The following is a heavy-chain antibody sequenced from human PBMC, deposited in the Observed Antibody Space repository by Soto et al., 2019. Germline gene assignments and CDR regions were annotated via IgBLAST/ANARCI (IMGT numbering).Heavy chain of an antibody. D-gene: IGHD2-8*01. CDR3: ARAASNGAFDI. CDR2: IYYSGST. J-gene: IGHJ3*02. CDR1: GGSISGYD. V-gene: IGHV4-59*08. Sequence: PSETICLTCTVAGGSISGYDWSWIRQPPGKGLEWIGYIYYSGSTNYNPSLKSRVTISVDTSKNQFSLKLSSVTAADTAVYYCARAASNGAFDIWGQGTMVTVSS.